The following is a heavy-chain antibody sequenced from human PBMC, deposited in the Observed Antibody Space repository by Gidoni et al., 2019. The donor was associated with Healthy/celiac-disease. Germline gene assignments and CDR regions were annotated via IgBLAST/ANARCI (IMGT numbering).Heavy chain of an antibody. V-gene: IGHV1-2*02. CDR1: GYTFTGYY. D-gene: IGHD2-15*01. J-gene: IGHJ4*02. Sequence: QVQLLPSGAEVKKPGASLKVSCTASGYTFTGYYIDWVRQAPGQGLEWMGWINHNSGGTNYAQKFQGRVNMTRDTSISTAYMELSRLRSDDTAEYYCARELSGVVAALDYWGQGTLVTVSS. CDR3: ARELSGVVAALDY. CDR2: INHNSGGT.